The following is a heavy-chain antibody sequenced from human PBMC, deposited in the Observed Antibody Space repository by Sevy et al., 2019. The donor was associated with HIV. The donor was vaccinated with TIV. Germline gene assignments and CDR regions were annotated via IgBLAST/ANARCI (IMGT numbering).Heavy chain of an antibody. Sequence: GGSLRLSCAASGFTFSSYAMHWVRQAPGKGLEWVAVISYDGSNKYYADSVKGRFTISRDNSKNTLYLQMNSLRAEDTAVYYCARNFLRFLEWLPRTEVERLYYFDYWGQGTLVTVSS. CDR2: ISYDGSNK. CDR1: GFTFSSYA. D-gene: IGHD3-3*01. V-gene: IGHV3-30-3*01. J-gene: IGHJ4*02. CDR3: ARNFLRFLEWLPRTEVERLYYFDY.